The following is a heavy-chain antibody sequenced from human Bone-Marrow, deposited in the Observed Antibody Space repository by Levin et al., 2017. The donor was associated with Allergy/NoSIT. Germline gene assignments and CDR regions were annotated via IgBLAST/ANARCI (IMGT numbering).Heavy chain of an antibody. CDR3: ASSEWSDDAFDI. D-gene: IGHD3-3*01. V-gene: IGHV3-33*01. CDR2: IWYDGTNK. CDR1: GFTFSTYG. J-gene: IGHJ3*02. Sequence: SCAASGFTFSTYGTHWVRQAPGKGLEWVAVIWYDGTNKYYADSVKGRFTISRDNSKNTVYLQMSSLRAEDTAVYYCASSEWSDDAFDIWGQGTMVTVSS.